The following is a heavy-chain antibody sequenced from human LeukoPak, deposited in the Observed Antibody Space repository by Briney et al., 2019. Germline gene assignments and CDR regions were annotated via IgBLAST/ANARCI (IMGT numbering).Heavy chain of an antibody. CDR3: ARGYYDSSGYYYGTDY. CDR1: GFTFSRYA. J-gene: IGHJ4*02. CDR2: ISYDGSNK. Sequence: PGGSLRLSCAASGFTFSRYAMHWVRQAPGKGLEWVAVISYDGSNKYYADSVKGRFTISRDNSKNTLYLQMNSLRAEDTAVYYCARGYYDSSGYYYGTDYWGQGTLVTVSS. D-gene: IGHD3-22*01. V-gene: IGHV3-30-3*01.